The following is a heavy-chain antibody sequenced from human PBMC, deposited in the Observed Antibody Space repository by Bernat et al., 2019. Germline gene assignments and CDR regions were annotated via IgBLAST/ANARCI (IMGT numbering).Heavy chain of an antibody. D-gene: IGHD3-16*01. CDR3: AAAGPRGKNPFDY. V-gene: IGHV1-58*02. J-gene: IGHJ4*02. Sequence: QMQLVQSGPEMKKPGTSVKVSCKASGFTFTSSAMQWVRQARGQRPEWIGWIVVGSGNTNYAQKFQERVTITRDMSKSTAYMELSSLRSEDTAVYYCAAAGPRGKNPFDYWGQGTLVTVSS. CDR1: GFTFTSSA. CDR2: IVVGSGNT.